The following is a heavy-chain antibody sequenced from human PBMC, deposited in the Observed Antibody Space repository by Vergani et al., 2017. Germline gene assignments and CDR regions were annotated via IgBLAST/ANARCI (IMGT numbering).Heavy chain of an antibody. Sequence: EVQLVESGGGLVKPGGSLRLSCAASGFTFSSYSMNWVRQAPGKGLEWVSSISSSSSYIYYADSVKGRFTISRDNAKNSLYLQMNSLRSEDTAVYYCAAGPGGWTGDPDAFDIWGQGTMVTVSS. CDR2: ISSSSSYI. CDR3: AAGPGGWTGDPDAFDI. V-gene: IGHV3-21*04. J-gene: IGHJ3*02. D-gene: IGHD3/OR15-3a*01. CDR1: GFTFSSYS.